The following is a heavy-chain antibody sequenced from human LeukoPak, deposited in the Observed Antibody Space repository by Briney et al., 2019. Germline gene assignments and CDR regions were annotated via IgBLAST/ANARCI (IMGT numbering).Heavy chain of an antibody. J-gene: IGHJ4*02. CDR1: GGAISSGGYA. Sequence: TLSLTCAVSGGAISSGGYAWSWIRQPPGKGLEWIGYIYQSGSTYYNPSLKSRVTISVDRSKNQFSLKLSSVTAADTAVYYCARAGEYYYGSGSYQAGPFDYWGQGTLVTVSS. CDR3: ARAGEYYYGSGSYQAGPFDY. D-gene: IGHD3-10*01. V-gene: IGHV4-30-2*01. CDR2: IYQSGST.